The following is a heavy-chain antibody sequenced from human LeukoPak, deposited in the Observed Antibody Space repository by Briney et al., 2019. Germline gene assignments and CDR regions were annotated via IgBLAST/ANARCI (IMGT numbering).Heavy chain of an antibody. Sequence: ASVKVSCKASGYTFTSYGISWVRQAPGQGLEWMGWISAYNGNTNYAQKLQGRVTMTTDTSTSTAYMELRSLRSDDTAVYYCARDEWAGYYDSSGYADGMDVWGQGTTVTVSS. D-gene: IGHD3-22*01. J-gene: IGHJ6*02. V-gene: IGHV1-18*01. CDR1: GYTFTSYG. CDR3: ARDEWAGYYDSSGYADGMDV. CDR2: ISAYNGNT.